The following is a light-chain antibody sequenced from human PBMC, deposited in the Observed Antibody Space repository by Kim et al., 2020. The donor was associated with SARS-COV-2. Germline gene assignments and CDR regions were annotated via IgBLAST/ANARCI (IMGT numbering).Light chain of an antibody. Sequence: EIVMTQSPATLSVSPGERATLSCRASQSVSSNLAWYQQKPGQAPRLLIYGASTRATGIPARFSGSGSGTEFTLTISSLQSEDFAVYYCQQYNNWHETFGQVNKVDIK. CDR2: GAS. CDR3: QQYNNWHET. CDR1: QSVSSN. J-gene: IGKJ1*01. V-gene: IGKV3-15*01.